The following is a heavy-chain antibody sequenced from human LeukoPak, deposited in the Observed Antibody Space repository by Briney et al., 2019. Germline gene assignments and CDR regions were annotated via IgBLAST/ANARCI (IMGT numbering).Heavy chain of an antibody. CDR1: GGSINSYY. J-gene: IGHJ4*02. Sequence: SETLSLTCTVSGGSINSYYWSWIRQPPGKGLEWIGYIYYSGSTNYNPSLKSRVTISVDASKNQFSLKLSSVTAADTAVYYCARIRLGVVIMDYWGQGTLVTVSS. CDR3: ARIRLGVVIMDY. V-gene: IGHV4-59*01. D-gene: IGHD3-3*01. CDR2: IYYSGST.